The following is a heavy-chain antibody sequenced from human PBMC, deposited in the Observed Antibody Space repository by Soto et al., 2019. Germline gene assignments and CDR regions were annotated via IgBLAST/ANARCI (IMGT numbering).Heavy chain of an antibody. V-gene: IGHV1-3*01. CDR3: ALPIYCSFTSCYSYYYYVMDV. CDR2: INAGNGNT. CDR1: GYTFTSYA. J-gene: IGHJ6*02. D-gene: IGHD2-2*01. Sequence: ASVKVSCKASGYTFTSYAMHWVRQAPGQRLEWMGWINAGNGNTKYSQKFQGRVTITRDTSASTAYMELSSLRSEDTAVYYCALPIYCSFTSCYSYYYYVMDVWGQGSSDTGSS.